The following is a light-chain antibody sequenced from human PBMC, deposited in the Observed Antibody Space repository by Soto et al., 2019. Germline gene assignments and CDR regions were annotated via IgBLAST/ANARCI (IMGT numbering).Light chain of an antibody. CDR2: DVS. CDR3: SSYTSSRPGI. J-gene: IGLJ2*01. V-gene: IGLV2-14*03. CDR1: SSDVGAYNY. Sequence: QSVLTQPDSVSGSPGQSITISCTGSSSDVGAYNYVSWYQQHPGKAPKLMIYDVSSRPSGVSHRFSGSKSANTASLTISGLQVEDEADYYCSSYTSSRPGIFGGGTKLTVL.